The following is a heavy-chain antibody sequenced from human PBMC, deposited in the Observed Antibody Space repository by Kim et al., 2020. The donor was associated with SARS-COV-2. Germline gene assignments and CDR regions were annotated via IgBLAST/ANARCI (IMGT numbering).Heavy chain of an antibody. CDR3: ARGGLGRQWLVSGPDSG. V-gene: IGHV3-13*04. D-gene: IGHD6-19*01. Sequence: GGSLRLSCAASGFTFSSYDMHWVRQATGKGLEWVSAIGTAGDTYYPGSVKGRFTISRENAKNSLYLQMNSLRAGDTAVYYCARGGLGRQWLVSGPDSGWGQGTLVTVSS. CDR1: GFTFSSYD. J-gene: IGHJ4*02. CDR2: IGTAGDT.